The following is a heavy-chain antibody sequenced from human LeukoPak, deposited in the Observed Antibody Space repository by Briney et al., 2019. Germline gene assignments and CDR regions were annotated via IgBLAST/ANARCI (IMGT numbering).Heavy chain of an antibody. J-gene: IGHJ6*02. CDR1: GGSISSYY. V-gene: IGHV4-59*01. D-gene: IGHD2-15*01. Sequence: SETLSLTCTVSGGSISSYYWSWIRQPPGKGLEWIGYIYYSGSTNYNPSLKSRVTISVDTSKNQFSLKLSSVTAADTAVYYCARSSGGFIGYYYYGMDVWGQGTTVTVSS. CDR3: ARSSGGFIGYYYYGMDV. CDR2: IYYSGST.